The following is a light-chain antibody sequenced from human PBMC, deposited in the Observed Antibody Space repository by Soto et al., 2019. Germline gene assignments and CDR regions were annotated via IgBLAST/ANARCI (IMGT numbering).Light chain of an antibody. CDR1: SSDVGGYNY. V-gene: IGLV2-14*01. CDR2: DVS. J-gene: IGLJ1*01. CDR3: SSYTSSSTLDV. Sequence: QSALTQPASVSGSPGQSITISCTGTSSDVGGYNYVSWYQPHPGKAPKLMIYDVSNRPSGVSNRFSGSKSGNTASLTISGLQAEDEADYYCSSYTSSSTLDVFGTGTKVTVL.